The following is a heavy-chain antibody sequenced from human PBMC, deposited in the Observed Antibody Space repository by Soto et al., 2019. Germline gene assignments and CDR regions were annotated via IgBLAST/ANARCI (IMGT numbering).Heavy chain of an antibody. CDR1: GGSISSSSYY. CDR2: IYYSGST. CDR3: ASIYSSSVYYFDY. Sequence: SETLSLTCSVSGGSISSSSYYWGWIRQPPGKGLEWIGSIYYSGSTYYNPSLKSRATISVDTSKNQFSLKLSSVTAADTAVYFCASIYSSSVYYFDYWGQGTLVTVSS. J-gene: IGHJ4*02. D-gene: IGHD6-13*01. V-gene: IGHV4-39*01.